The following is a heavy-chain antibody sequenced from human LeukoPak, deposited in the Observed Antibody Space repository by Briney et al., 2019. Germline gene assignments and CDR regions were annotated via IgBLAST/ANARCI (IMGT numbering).Heavy chain of an antibody. CDR1: GFTFSSYA. CDR3: AEDLLAGYPPWDYYGMDV. J-gene: IGHJ6*02. CDR2: ISGSGGST. D-gene: IGHD3-9*01. V-gene: IGHV3-23*01. Sequence: GGSLRLSCAASGFTFSSYAMSWVRQAPGKGLEWVSAISGSGGSTYYADSVKGRFTISRDNSKNTLYLQMNSLRAEDTAVYYCAEDLLAGYPPWDYYGMDVWGQGTTVTVSS.